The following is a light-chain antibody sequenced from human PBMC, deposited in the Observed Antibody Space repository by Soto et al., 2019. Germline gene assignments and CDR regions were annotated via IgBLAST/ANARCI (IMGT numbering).Light chain of an antibody. J-gene: IGLJ1*01. CDR3: SSYTSSSTQV. V-gene: IGLV2-14*01. CDR1: TSDVGRDNY. Sequence: QSVLTQPASVSGSPGQSITISCTGTTSDVGRDNYVSWYQQHPGTAPKLMIYEVSNRPSGVSNRFSGSKSGNTASLTISGLQAEDEADYYCSSYTSSSTQVFGTGTKLTVL. CDR2: EVS.